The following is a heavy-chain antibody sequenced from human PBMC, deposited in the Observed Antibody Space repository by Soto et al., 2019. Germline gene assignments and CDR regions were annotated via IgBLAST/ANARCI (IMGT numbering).Heavy chain of an antibody. CDR2: IIPMFGTP. CDR3: AREGGAYSSGWRYFDY. D-gene: IGHD6-19*01. V-gene: IGHV1-69*18. CDR1: GGTFSTYS. Sequence: QVQLVQSGAEVKEPGSSVKVSCKASGGTFSTYSISWVRQAPGQGLEWMGMIIPMFGTPDYAQKSQGRVTITADESTSTVYMELSSLGSEDTAVYYCAREGGAYSSGWRYFDYWGQGTLVTVSS. J-gene: IGHJ4*02.